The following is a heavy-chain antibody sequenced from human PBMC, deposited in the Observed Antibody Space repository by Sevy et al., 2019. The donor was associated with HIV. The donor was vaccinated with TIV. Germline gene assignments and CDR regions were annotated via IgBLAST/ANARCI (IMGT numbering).Heavy chain of an antibody. Sequence: GGSLRLSCAASGFTFSDYYMSWVRQAPGKGLEWVSYISSSGSTIYYAHSVKGRFPISRDNAKNSLYLQMNSLRAEDTAVYYCAIDPTKYDFWSGYSTGWFDPWGQGTLVTVSS. J-gene: IGHJ5*02. CDR3: AIDPTKYDFWSGYSTGWFDP. CDR2: ISSSGSTI. CDR1: GFTFSDYY. V-gene: IGHV3-11*01. D-gene: IGHD3-3*01.